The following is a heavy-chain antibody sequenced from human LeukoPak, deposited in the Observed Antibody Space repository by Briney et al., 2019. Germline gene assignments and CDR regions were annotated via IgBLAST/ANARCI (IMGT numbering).Heavy chain of an antibody. CDR3: AREYSSSFDY. CDR1: GGSFSGYY. J-gene: IGHJ4*02. Sequence: SETLSLTCAVHGGSFSGYYWSWIRQPPGKGLEWIGEINRSGSTNYNPSLKSRVTISVDTSKNQFSLKLSSVTAADTAVYYCAREYSSSFDYWGQGTLVTVSS. V-gene: IGHV4-34*01. CDR2: INRSGST. D-gene: IGHD6-6*01.